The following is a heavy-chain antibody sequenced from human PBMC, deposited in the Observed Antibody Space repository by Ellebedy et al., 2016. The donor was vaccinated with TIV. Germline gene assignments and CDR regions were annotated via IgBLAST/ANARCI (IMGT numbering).Heavy chain of an antibody. CDR3: ARVGLTMVRGVIYYYYYGMDV. Sequence: MPGGSLRLSCAVYGGSFSGYYWSWIRQPPGMGLEWIGEINHSGSTNHNPSLKSRVSMSVDTSKNQFSLNLSSVTAADTAVYYCARVGLTMVRGVIYYYYYGMDVWGQGTTVTVSS. CDR2: INHSGST. CDR1: GGSFSGYY. V-gene: IGHV4-34*01. J-gene: IGHJ6*02. D-gene: IGHD3-10*01.